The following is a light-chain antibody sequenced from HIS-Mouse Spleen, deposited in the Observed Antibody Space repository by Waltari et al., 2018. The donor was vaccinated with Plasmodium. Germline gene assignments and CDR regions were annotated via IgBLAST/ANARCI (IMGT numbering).Light chain of an antibody. CDR1: SSDVGGYNY. CDR3: SSYAGSNNVV. J-gene: IGLJ2*01. V-gene: IGLV2-8*01. CDR2: EVS. Sequence: QSALTQPPSASGSPGQSVTISCTGTSSDVGGYNYVSWYQQHPGKAPQLMIYEVSKRPPGVPDRFSGSKSGHTASLTVSGLQAEDEADYYCSSYAGSNNVVFGGGTKLTVL.